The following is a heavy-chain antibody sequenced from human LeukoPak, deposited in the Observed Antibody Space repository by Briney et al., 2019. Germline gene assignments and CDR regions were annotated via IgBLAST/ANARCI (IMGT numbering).Heavy chain of an antibody. CDR3: ARDSDVKGYCSGGSCYSFDP. V-gene: IGHV1-46*01. CDR1: GYTFTSYY. Sequence: ASVKVSCKASGYTFTSYYMHWVRQAPGQGLEWMGIINPSGGSTSYARKFQGRVTMTRDTSTSTVYMELSSLRSEDTAVYYCARDSDVKGYCSGGSCYSFDPWGQGTLVTVSS. J-gene: IGHJ5*02. D-gene: IGHD2-15*01. CDR2: INPSGGST.